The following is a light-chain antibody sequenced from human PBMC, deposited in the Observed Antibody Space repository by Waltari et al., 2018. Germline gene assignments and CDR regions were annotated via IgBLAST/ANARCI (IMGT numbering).Light chain of an antibody. CDR2: AAS. CDR1: HDISSY. V-gene: IGKV1-12*01. Sequence: DIQMTQAPSSVSASVGDRVTISCLASHDISSYLAWYQQKPGKAPKLLIYAASSLLSGVPSRFSGSGSGTDFTLTISSLQADDSATYYCQQGKTFPLTFGGGTKVEI. J-gene: IGKJ4*01. CDR3: QQGKTFPLT.